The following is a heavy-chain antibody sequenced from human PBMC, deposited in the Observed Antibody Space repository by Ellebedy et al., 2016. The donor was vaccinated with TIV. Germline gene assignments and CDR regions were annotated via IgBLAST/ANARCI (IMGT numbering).Heavy chain of an antibody. J-gene: IGHJ6*02. CDR1: GFTFSSYG. Sequence: PGGSLRLSCAASGFTFSSYGMHWVRQAPGKGLEWVAVIWYDGSNKYYADSVKGRFTISRDNSKNTRYLQMNSLRAEDTAVYYCTTDRRWQSSSWSHYYYGMDVWGQGTTVTVSS. V-gene: IGHV3-33*01. CDR2: IWYDGSNK. CDR3: TTDRRWQSSSWSHYYYGMDV. D-gene: IGHD6-13*01.